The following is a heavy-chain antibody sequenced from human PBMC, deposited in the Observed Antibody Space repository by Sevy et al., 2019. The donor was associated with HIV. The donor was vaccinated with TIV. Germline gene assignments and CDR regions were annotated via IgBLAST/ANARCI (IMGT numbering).Heavy chain of an antibody. CDR2: IYYSGST. CDR3: ARGGHGIAAAVFRFDP. J-gene: IGHJ5*02. V-gene: IGHV4-61*01. D-gene: IGHD6-13*01. Sequence: SETLSLTCTVSGGSVSSGSYYWSWIRQPPGKGLEWIGYIYYSGSTNYNPSLKSRVTISVDTSKNQFSLKLSSVTAADTAVYYCARGGHGIAAAVFRFDPWGQGTLVTVSS. CDR1: GGSVSSGSYY.